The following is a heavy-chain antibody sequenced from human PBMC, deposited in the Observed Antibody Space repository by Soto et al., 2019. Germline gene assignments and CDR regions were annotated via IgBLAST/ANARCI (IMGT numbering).Heavy chain of an antibody. CDR2: IYYTGST. CDR3: ARGSRFDP. Sequence: PSETLSLTCTVSCASITTAYYWTWVRQHPVRGLEWIGHIYYTGSTYYNPSLKSRLNISLDTSKNQFSLQLESVTAADTAIYFYARGSRFDPWGQGTLVTVSS. CDR1: CASITTAYY. D-gene: IGHD1-26*01. J-gene: IGHJ5*02. V-gene: IGHV4-31*03.